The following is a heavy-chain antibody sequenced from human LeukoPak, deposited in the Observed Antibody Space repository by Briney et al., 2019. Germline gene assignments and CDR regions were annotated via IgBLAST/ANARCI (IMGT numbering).Heavy chain of an antibody. V-gene: IGHV3-23*01. CDR3: AKDLWYSYGSTSFDY. CDR1: GFTFSSYA. CDR2: ISGSGGST. Sequence: GGSLRLSCAASGFTFSSYAMSWVRQAPGKGLEWVSAISGSGGSTYYADSVKGRFTISRDNSKNTLYLQMNSLSAEDTAVYYCAKDLWYSYGSTSFDYWGQGTLVTVSS. J-gene: IGHJ4*02. D-gene: IGHD5-18*01.